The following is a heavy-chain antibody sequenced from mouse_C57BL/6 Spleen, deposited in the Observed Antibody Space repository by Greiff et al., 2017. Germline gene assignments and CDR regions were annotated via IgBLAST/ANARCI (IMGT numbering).Heavy chain of an antibody. D-gene: IGHD2-13*01. Sequence: VMLVESGPGLVQPSQSLSITCTVSGFSLTSYGVHWVRQSPGKGLEWLGVIWSGGSTDYNAAFISRLSISKDNSKSQVFFKMNSLQADDTAIYYCAREGLHQAWFAYWGQGTLVTVSA. V-gene: IGHV2-2*01. J-gene: IGHJ3*01. CDR1: GFSLTSYG. CDR3: AREGLHQAWFAY. CDR2: IWSGGST.